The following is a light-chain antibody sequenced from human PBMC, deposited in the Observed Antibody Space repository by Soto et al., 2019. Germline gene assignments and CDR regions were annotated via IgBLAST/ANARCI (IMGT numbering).Light chain of an antibody. J-gene: IGKJ1*01. CDR2: KAS. CDR1: QSISSW. CDR3: QQYNRYWT. Sequence: DIQMTHSPSTLSASVGDRFTITCRASQSISSWLAWYQQKPGKAPKLLIYKASSLESGVPSRFSGSGSGTEFTLTISSLQPDDFATYYCQQYNRYWTFGQGTKVEIK. V-gene: IGKV1-5*03.